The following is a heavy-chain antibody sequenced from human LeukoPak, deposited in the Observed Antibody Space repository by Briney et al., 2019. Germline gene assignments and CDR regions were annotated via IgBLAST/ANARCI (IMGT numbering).Heavy chain of an antibody. CDR2: IYSGGST. J-gene: IGHJ4*02. CDR1: GFTVSTNY. V-gene: IGHV3-53*01. CDR3: AKLLYASSWAPFDY. Sequence: GGSLRLSCAASGFTVSTNYVTWVRQAPGKGLEWVSIIYSGGSTYYTDSVKGRFTISKDISKSTLYLQMTSLRAEDTAVYYCAKLLYASSWAPFDYWGQGTLVTVSS. D-gene: IGHD6-13*01.